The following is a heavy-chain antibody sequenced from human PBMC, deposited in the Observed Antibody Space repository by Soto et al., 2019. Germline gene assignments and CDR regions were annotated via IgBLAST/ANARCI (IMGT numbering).Heavy chain of an antibody. V-gene: IGHV1-69*12. J-gene: IGHJ6*02. Sequence: QVQLVQSGAEVKKPGSSVKVSCKASGGTFSSYDISWVRQAPGQGLEWMGGIVPMFGTADYAHNFQGRVTITADESTTAYMEPSSLRSEDTAVYYCARVRHCSGGSCSYYFGMDVWGQGTTVTVSS. CDR1: GGTFSSYD. CDR3: ARVRHCSGGSCSYYFGMDV. D-gene: IGHD2-15*01. CDR2: IVPMFGTA.